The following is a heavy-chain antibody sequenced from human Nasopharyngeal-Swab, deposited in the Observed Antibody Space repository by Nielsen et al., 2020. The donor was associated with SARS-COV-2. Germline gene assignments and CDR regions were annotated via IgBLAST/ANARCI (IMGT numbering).Heavy chain of an antibody. V-gene: IGHV4-39*01. Sequence: WIRQPQGKGLEWVGSIYYSGSTYYNPSLKSRVTISVDTSKNQFPLKLSSVTAADTAVYYCARPRGSGWYREAFDIWGQGTMVTVSS. CDR2: IYYSGST. CDR3: ARPRGSGWYREAFDI. D-gene: IGHD6-19*01. J-gene: IGHJ3*02.